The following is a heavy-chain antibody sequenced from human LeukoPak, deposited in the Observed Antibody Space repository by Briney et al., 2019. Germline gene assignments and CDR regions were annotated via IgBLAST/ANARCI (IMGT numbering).Heavy chain of an antibody. CDR1: GFTFSSYS. V-gene: IGHV3-48*02. D-gene: IGHD1-1*01. CDR2: ISSSSSTI. CDR3: ARADGVQPEEYFDY. Sequence: GGSLRLSCAASGFTFSSYSMNWVRQAPGKGLEWVSYISSSSSTIYYADSVKGRFTISRDNAKNSLYLQMNSLRDEDTAVYYCARADGVQPEEYFDYWGQGTLVTVSS. J-gene: IGHJ4*02.